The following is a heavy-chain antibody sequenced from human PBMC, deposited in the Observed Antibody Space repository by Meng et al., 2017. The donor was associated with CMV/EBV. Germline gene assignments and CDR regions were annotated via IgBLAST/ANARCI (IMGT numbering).Heavy chain of an antibody. CDR1: GFTFDDYG. CDR2: IDWYGGST. V-gene: IGHV3-20*04. J-gene: IGHJ4*02. Sequence: GSLRLSCAASGFTFDDYGMSRVRQAPGKGLELVSGIDWYGGSTGYTDSVKGRFTISRDNAKNSLYLQMNSLRAEDTALYYCARGRTTVTTQTGNDYWGQGTLVTVSS. D-gene: IGHD4-17*01. CDR3: ARGRTTVTTQTGNDY.